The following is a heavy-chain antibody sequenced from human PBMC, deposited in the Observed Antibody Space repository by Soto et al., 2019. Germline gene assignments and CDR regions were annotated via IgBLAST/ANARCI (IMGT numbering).Heavy chain of an antibody. CDR1: GFTFSDYA. V-gene: IGHV3-30-3*01. Sequence: QVQLVESGGGVGQPGKSLRLSCAASGFTFSDYALNWVRQVPGKGLEWLAIIAYDESHVDYADSVKGRFTISRDNSNNTLYFQMNSLRADDTAVYFCARELPPKAIRGFMFSWGQGTLVTVSS. J-gene: IGHJ5*02. D-gene: IGHD3-10*01. CDR3: ARELPPKAIRGFMFS. CDR2: IAYDESHV.